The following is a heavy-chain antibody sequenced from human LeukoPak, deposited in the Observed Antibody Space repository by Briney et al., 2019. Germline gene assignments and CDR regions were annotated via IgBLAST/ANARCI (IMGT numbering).Heavy chain of an antibody. D-gene: IGHD2-2*01. J-gene: IGHJ6*02. CDR1: GFTFSSYE. V-gene: IGHV3-48*03. Sequence: PGGSLRLSCSASGFTFSSYEMNWVRQAPGKGLEWVSYISGSGGTIYYADSVKGRFTISRDNAKNSLYLQMNSLRAEDTAVYYCARDLSYCTITSCSYYYYGMDVWGRGTTVTVSS. CDR2: ISGSGGTI. CDR3: ARDLSYCTITSCSYYYYGMDV.